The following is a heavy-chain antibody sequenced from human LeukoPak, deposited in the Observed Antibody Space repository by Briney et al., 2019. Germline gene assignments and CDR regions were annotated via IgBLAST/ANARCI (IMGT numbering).Heavy chain of an antibody. CDR2: IYYSGRT. CDR3: ATYRNFDY. D-gene: IGHD4-11*01. J-gene: IGHJ4*02. CDR1: GGSISSSSSY. V-gene: IGHV4-39*01. Sequence: LETLSLTCTVSGGSISSSSSYWGGIRQPPGKGLEWIGRIYYSGRTSYNPSLKSRVTISVDTSKNQFSLKLSSVTAADTAVYYCATYRNFDYWGQGTLVTVSS.